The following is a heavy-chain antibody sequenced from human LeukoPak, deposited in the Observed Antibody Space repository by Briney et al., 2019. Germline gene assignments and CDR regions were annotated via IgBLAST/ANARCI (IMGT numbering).Heavy chain of an antibody. D-gene: IGHD6-13*01. J-gene: IGHJ4*02. CDR3: ARGTGSSWYFDY. CDR1: GFTLSSYG. CDR2: IWYDGSNK. V-gene: IGHV3-33*01. Sequence: GGSLRLSCAASGFTLSSYGMHWVRQAPGKGLEWVAVIWYDGSNKYYADSVKGRFTISRDNSKNTLYLQMNSLRAEDTAVYYCARGTGSSWYFDYWGQGTLVTVSS.